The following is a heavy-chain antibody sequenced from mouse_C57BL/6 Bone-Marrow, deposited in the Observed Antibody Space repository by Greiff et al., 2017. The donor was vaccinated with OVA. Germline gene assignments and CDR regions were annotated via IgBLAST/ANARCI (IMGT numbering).Heavy chain of an antibody. CDR3: ARERVGLGAWFAD. Sequence: VQLKEPGGGLVQPGESLKLSCESNEYEFPSHDMSWVHKTPGKRLELVAAINSDGGSTYYKDNMQRRFIISRDNTKKTLYLQMSSLRSEDTALYYCARERVGLGAWFADWGQGTLVTVSA. CDR1: EYEFPSHD. CDR2: INSDGGST. J-gene: IGHJ3*01. V-gene: IGHV5-2*01. D-gene: IGHD3-1*01.